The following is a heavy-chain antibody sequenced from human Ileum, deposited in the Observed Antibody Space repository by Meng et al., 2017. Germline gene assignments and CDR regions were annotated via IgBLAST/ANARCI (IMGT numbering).Heavy chain of an antibody. CDR3: TRRLDYGVNSGWFDP. CDR2: MNPKSGTT. J-gene: IGHJ5*01. CDR1: GYTFSSDD. Sequence: ASVKVSCKASGYTFSSDDINWVRLATGQGLEWMGWMNPKSGTTGYAQKFQGRVTMTRNISISTAYMELSNLTSEDTAVYYCTRRLDYGVNSGWFDPWGQGNPVNGAS. D-gene: IGHD4-23*01. V-gene: IGHV1-8*01.